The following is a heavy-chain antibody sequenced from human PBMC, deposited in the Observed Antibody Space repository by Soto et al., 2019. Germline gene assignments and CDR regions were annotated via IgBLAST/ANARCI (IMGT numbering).Heavy chain of an antibody. Sequence: QVKLVQSGAEVKKPGSSVKVSCKVSGGTFSNYAIDWVRLAPGHGLEWMGGIVPIFGTTYYTQKFQGRATIIADDSTTKAYLEMSSLRSEDTAIYYCARVEAVAGLYNYHGLDVWGQGTAVTVSS. V-gene: IGHV1-69*12. CDR3: ARVEAVAGLYNYHGLDV. CDR2: IVPIFGTT. CDR1: GGTFSNYA. J-gene: IGHJ6*02. D-gene: IGHD6-19*01.